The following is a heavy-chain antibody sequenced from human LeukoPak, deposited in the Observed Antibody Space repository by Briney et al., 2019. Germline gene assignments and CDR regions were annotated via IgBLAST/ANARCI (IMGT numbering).Heavy chain of an antibody. V-gene: IGHV1-2*02. J-gene: IGHJ4*02. CDR1: AFTFTEYY. D-gene: IGHD3-9*01. Sequence: GASVKVSCKTSAFTFTEYYIHWVRQAPGQGLEWMGWINPKTGGTNYTQKFQGRVTLTRDMSINTAYLEVSSLNSDDTAVYYCARDWVAPTVDGTGFYRHLDYWGQGTLVIVSS. CDR2: INPKTGGT. CDR3: ARDWVAPTVDGTGFYRHLDY.